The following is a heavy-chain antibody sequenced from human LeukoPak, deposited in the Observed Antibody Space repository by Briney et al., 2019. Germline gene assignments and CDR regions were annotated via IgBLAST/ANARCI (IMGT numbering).Heavy chain of an antibody. J-gene: IGHJ4*02. CDR3: ATVTIFVVVTQLFPY. CDR2: FDPEDGET. Sequence: ASVKVSCKVSGYTLTEVSMHWGRHAPGKGLEWMGGFDPEDGETIYAQKFRSRVTMTEDTSTDTAYIELSSLRSEDTAVYYCATVTIFVVVTQLFPYWGQGTLVTVCS. D-gene: IGHD3-3*01. CDR1: GYTLTEVS. V-gene: IGHV1-24*01.